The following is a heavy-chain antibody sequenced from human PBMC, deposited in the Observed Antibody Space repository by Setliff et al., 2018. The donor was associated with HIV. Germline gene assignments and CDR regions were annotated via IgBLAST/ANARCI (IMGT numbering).Heavy chain of an antibody. CDR3: TTIVGFCSSTRCYSDY. V-gene: IGHV3-23*01. D-gene: IGHD2-2*01. CDR2: ITASGGST. CDR1: GFTVSSNY. J-gene: IGHJ4*02. Sequence: PGGSLRLSCAASGFTVSSNYMSWVRQAPGKGLEWVSAITASGGSTYYADSVKGRFTISRDNSKNTLYLQMNSLRAEDTAVYYCTTIVGFCSSTRCYSDYWGQGTLVTVSS.